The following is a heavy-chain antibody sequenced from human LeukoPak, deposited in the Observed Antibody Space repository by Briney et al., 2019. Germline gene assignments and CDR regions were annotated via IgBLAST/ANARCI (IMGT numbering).Heavy chain of an antibody. CDR3: ARGGMVRGVISNLDY. CDR1: GFTFSSYG. D-gene: IGHD3-10*01. V-gene: IGHV3-33*01. J-gene: IGHJ4*02. CDR2: IWYDGSNK. Sequence: QPGRSLRLSCAASGFTFSSYGMHWVRQAPDKGLEWVAVIWYDGSNKYYADSVKGRFTISRDNSKNTLYLQMNSLRAEDTAVYYCARGGMVRGVISNLDYWGQGTLVTVSS.